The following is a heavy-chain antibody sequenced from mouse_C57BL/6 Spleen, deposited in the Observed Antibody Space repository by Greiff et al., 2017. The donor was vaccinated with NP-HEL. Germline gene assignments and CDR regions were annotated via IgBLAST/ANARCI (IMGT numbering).Heavy chain of an antibody. J-gene: IGHJ2*01. Sequence: VQLQQPGAELVMPGASVKLSCKASGYTFTSYWMHWVKQRPGQGLEWIGEIDPSDSYTNYNQKFKGKSTLTVDKSSSTAYMQLSSLTSEDSAVYYCARRYYYGSSYDYFDYWGQGTTLTVSS. CDR3: ARRYYYGSSYDYFDY. CDR1: GYTFTSYW. V-gene: IGHV1-69*01. CDR2: IDPSDSYT. D-gene: IGHD1-1*01.